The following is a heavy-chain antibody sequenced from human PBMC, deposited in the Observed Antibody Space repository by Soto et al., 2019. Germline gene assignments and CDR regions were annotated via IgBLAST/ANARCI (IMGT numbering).Heavy chain of an antibody. CDR1: EFTVSGHA. CDR2: ITADGGT. D-gene: IGHD2-15*01. J-gene: IGHJ3*02. CDR3: APHVSCSGGSCQYDAFAI. V-gene: IGHV3-23*01. Sequence: EVQVLESGGGLVQPGGSLRLSCEGSEFTVSGHAMTWIRQAPGKGPEWVSTITADGGTYYADSVKGRFAMSRDTSENTLYLQMNSLGAEDPAAYYCAPHVSCSGGSCQYDAFAIRGQGTMVTVSS.